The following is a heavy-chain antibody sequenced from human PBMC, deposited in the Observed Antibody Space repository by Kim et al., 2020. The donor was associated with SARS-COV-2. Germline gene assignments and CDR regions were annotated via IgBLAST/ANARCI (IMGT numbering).Heavy chain of an antibody. CDR3: AKAKKRYYYGMDV. J-gene: IGHJ6*02. Sequence: YADSVKGRFTISRDNSKNTLYLQMNSLRAEDTAVYYCAKAKKRYYYGMDVWGQGTTVTVSS. V-gene: IGHV3-30*02.